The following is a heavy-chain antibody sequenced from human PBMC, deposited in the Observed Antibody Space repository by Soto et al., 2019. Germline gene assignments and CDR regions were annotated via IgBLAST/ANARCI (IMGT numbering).Heavy chain of an antibody. Sequence: SHTCAVSGGSFRGFYWTWIRQSPGKGLEWLGDINHVGITNYNPSLKSRVSIPVDTSKSQFSLKLSSVTAADTAVYYCARAHDFWGGRQQPIDAWGQGTPVILSS. CDR3: ARAHDFWGGRQQPIDA. CDR2: INHVGIT. V-gene: IGHV4-34*01. CDR1: GGSFRGFY. J-gene: IGHJ5*02. D-gene: IGHD3-3*01.